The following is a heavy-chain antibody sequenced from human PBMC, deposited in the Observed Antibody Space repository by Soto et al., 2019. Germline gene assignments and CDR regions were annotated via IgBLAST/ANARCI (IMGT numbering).Heavy chain of an antibody. CDR1: GGSISSYY. D-gene: IGHD3-16*01. Sequence: PSETLSLTCTVSGGSISSYYWSWIRQPPGKGLEWIGYIYYSGSTNYNPSLKSRVTISVDTSKNQFSLKLSSVTAADTAVYYCARLLFSGGSWFGPWGQGTLVTVSS. CDR3: ARLLFSGGSWFGP. V-gene: IGHV4-59*01. CDR2: IYYSGST. J-gene: IGHJ5*02.